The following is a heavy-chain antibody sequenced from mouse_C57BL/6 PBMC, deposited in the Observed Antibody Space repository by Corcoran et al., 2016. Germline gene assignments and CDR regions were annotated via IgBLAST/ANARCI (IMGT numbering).Heavy chain of an antibody. CDR3: ARRKEGYAMDY. Sequence: QVQLQQPGAELVKPGASVKLSCKASGYTFTSYWMHWVKQRPGQGLEWIGMIHPNSGSTNYNEKFKSKATLTVDKSSSTAYMQLSSLTSEDSAVYYCARRKEGYAMDYWGQGTSVTVSS. CDR2: IHPNSGST. V-gene: IGHV1-64*01. CDR1: GYTFTSYW. J-gene: IGHJ4*01.